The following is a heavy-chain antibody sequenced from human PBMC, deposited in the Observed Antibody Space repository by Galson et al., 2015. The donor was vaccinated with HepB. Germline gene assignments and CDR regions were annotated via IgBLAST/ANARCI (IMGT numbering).Heavy chain of an antibody. Sequence: SVKVSCKASGYTFTSYAMNWVRQAPGQGLEWMGWINTNTGNPTYAQGFTGRFVFSLGTSVSTAYLQISSLKAEDTAVYYCARYAVAGTFHYGMDVWGQGTTVTVSS. V-gene: IGHV7-4-1*02. CDR2: INTNTGNP. CDR1: GYTFTSYA. J-gene: IGHJ6*02. D-gene: IGHD6-19*01. CDR3: ARYAVAGTFHYGMDV.